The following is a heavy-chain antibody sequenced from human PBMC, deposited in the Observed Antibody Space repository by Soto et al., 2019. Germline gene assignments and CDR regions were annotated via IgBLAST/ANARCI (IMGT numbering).Heavy chain of an antibody. CDR2: INPHSGAT. V-gene: IGHV1-2*02. J-gene: IGHJ5*02. CDR1: GYIFSANY. CDR3: VRARALGFSNWFDP. D-gene: IGHD3-10*01. Sequence: XSVKVSCKASGYIFSANYIHWVRQAPGQGLEWLGWINPHSGATNYAQKFLGRVTMSADTSASTAYMDLARLKSDDTAVYYCVRARALGFSNWFDPWGRGALVTVSS.